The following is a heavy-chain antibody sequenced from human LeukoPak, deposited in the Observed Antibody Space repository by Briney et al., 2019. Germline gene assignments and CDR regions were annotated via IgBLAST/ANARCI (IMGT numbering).Heavy chain of an antibody. CDR1: GGTFSSYA. CDR2: IIPIFGTA. CDR3: SGTGTTNDYYYMDV. J-gene: IGHJ6*03. D-gene: IGHD1-7*01. Sequence: ASVKVSCKASGGTFSSYAISWVRQAPGQGLEWMGRIIPIFGTANYAQKFQGRITITTDESTSTAYMELSSLRSEDTAVYYCSGTGTTNDYYYMDVWGKGTTVTVSS. V-gene: IGHV1-69*05.